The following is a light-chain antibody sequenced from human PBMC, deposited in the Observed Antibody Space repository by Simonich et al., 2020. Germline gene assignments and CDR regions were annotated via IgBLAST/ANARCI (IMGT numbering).Light chain of an antibody. J-gene: IGLJ2*01. Sequence: QSALTQPASVSGSPGQSITISCTGTSSDVGGYNYVSWYQQHPGKAPKLMIYDVSKRPSGVSNLFSGSKSGNTASLTSSGLQAEDEADYYCSSYTSSSTLVFGGGTKLTVL. CDR2: DVS. V-gene: IGLV2-14*01. CDR3: SSYTSSSTLV. CDR1: SSDVGGYNY.